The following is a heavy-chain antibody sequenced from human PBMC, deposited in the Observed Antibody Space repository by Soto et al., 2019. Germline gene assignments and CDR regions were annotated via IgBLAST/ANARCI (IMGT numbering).Heavy chain of an antibody. D-gene: IGHD6-19*01. CDR1: GYSFTSYW. Sequence: PGESLKISCKGSGYSFTSYWIGWVRQMPGNGLEWMGIIYPGDSDTRYSPSFQGQVTISADKSISTAYLQWSSLKASDTAMYYCARPREAGKYYYGVDVWGQGTTVTVSS. CDR2: IYPGDSDT. V-gene: IGHV5-51*01. CDR3: ARPREAGKYYYGVDV. J-gene: IGHJ6*02.